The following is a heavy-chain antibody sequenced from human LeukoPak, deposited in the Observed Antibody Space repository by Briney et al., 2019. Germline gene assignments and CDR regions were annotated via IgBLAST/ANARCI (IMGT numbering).Heavy chain of an antibody. CDR3: ARGTTSEWTTDY. Sequence: ASVKVSCKASGYTFTGYYMHWVRQAPGQGLEWMGWINPNSGGTNYAQKFQGRVTMTRDTSISTPYMELSRLRSDDTAVYYCARGTTSEWTTDYWGQGTLVTVSS. CDR2: INPNSGGT. J-gene: IGHJ4*02. V-gene: IGHV1-2*02. D-gene: IGHD1/OR15-1a*01. CDR1: GYTFTGYY.